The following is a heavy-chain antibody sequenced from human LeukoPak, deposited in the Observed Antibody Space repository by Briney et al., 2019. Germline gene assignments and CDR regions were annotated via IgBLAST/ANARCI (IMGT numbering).Heavy chain of an antibody. CDR3: ARGVGGASGYYYYGMDV. J-gene: IGHJ6*02. D-gene: IGHD1-26*01. CDR2: INHSGST. Sequence: SETVSLTCAVYGGSFSGYYLSWIRQPPGKGLEWMGEINHSGSTNYNPSLKSRVTISVDTSTHQLSLKLSSVTAADTAVYYCARGVGGASGYYYYGMDVWGQGTTVTVSS. CDR1: GGSFSGYY. V-gene: IGHV4-34*01.